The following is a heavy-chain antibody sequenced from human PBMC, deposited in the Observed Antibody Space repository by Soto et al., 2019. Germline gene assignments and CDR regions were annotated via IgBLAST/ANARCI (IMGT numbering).Heavy chain of an antibody. D-gene: IGHD1-26*01. CDR1: GFTFSDHY. CDR2: VRNKPNSYST. Sequence: GGSLRLSCAASGFTFSDHYMDWVRQAPGKGLEWIGRVRNKPNSYSTEYAASVKGRFTISRNDSKNSLYLQMNSLTTDDTALYYCARSGFSGSSDYWGQGTLVTVSS. V-gene: IGHV3-72*01. CDR3: ARSGFSGSSDY. J-gene: IGHJ4*02.